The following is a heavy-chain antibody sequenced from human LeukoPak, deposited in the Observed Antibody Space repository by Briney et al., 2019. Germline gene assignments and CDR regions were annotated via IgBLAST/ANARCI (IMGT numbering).Heavy chain of an antibody. CDR1: GGSISSSSYY. Sequence: SETLSLTCTVSGGSISSSSYYWGWIRQPPGKGLEWIGYIYHSGSTYYNPSLKSRVTISVDRSKNQFSLKLSSVTAADTAVYYCASSFGVVRYFDYWGQGTLVTVSS. J-gene: IGHJ4*02. CDR3: ASSFGVVRYFDY. CDR2: IYHSGST. D-gene: IGHD3-3*01. V-gene: IGHV4-39*07.